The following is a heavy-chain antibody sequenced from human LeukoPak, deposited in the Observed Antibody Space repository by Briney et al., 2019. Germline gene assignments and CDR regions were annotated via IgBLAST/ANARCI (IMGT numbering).Heavy chain of an antibody. D-gene: IGHD1-26*01. CDR1: GGSISSYY. CDR2: IYYSGST. CDR3: ARGGSYYGYYFDY. J-gene: IGHJ4*02. Sequence: SETLSLTCTVSGGSISSYYWSWIRQPPGKGLEWIGYIYYSGSTNYNPSLKRRVTISVDTSKNQFSLKLSSVTAADTAVYYCARGGSYYGYYFDYWGQGTLVTVSS. V-gene: IGHV4-59*01.